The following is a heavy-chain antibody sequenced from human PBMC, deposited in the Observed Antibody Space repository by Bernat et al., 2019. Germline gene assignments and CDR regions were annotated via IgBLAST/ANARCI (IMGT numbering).Heavy chain of an antibody. CDR1: GYTFTSYG. CDR2: ISAYNGNT. Sequence: QVQLVQSGAEVKKPGASVKVSCKASGYTFTSYGISWVRQAPGQGLEWMGWISAYNGNTNFARKLQGRGTMTTDTSTSTASMGLRSLRSDDKAVYYCARDGKDIVLVPAGGDYYYGMDVWGRGTTVTVSS. CDR3: ARDGKDIVLVPAGGDYYYGMDV. D-gene: IGHD2-2*01. V-gene: IGHV1-18*01. J-gene: IGHJ6*02.